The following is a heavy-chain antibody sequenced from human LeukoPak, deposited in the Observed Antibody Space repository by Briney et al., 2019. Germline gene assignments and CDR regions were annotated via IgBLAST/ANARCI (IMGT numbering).Heavy chain of an antibody. Sequence: GRSLRLSCAASGFTFSSYGMHWVRQAPGKGLEWVAVIWYDGSNKYYADSVEGRFTISRDNAKNSLYLQMNSLRAEDTAVYYCARTGGYYDSSGSPYYYYMDVWGKGTTVTVSS. D-gene: IGHD3-22*01. CDR1: GFTFSSYG. V-gene: IGHV3-33*01. CDR3: ARTGGYYDSSGSPYYYYMDV. J-gene: IGHJ6*03. CDR2: IWYDGSNK.